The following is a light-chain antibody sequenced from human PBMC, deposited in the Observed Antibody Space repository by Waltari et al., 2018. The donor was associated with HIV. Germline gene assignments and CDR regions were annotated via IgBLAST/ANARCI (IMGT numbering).Light chain of an antibody. CDR3: CSYTKLTTHYVL. J-gene: IGLJ2*01. CDR2: GVS. Sequence: QSALTQPASVSGSPGQSIPIPCNGSTTYIGRYKSVPWYQPHPDKAPKLIMFGVSNRPSCISCRFSGSKSGNTASLTISGLQAEDEADYYCCSYTKLTTHYVLFGGGTKLTVL. V-gene: IGLV2-14*03. CDR1: TTYIGRYKS.